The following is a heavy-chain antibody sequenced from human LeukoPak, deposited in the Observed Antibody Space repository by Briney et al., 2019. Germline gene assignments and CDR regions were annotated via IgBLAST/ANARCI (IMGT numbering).Heavy chain of an antibody. CDR1: GYTFTSYG. Sequence: ASVKASCKASGYTFTSYGISWVRQAPGQGLEWMGWISAYNGNTNYAQKLQGRVTMTTDTSTSTAYMELRSLRSDDTAVYYCARERIVVVPAAIYYYGMDVWGQGTTVTVSS. V-gene: IGHV1-18*01. CDR2: ISAYNGNT. J-gene: IGHJ6*02. D-gene: IGHD2-2*01. CDR3: ARERIVVVPAAIYYYGMDV.